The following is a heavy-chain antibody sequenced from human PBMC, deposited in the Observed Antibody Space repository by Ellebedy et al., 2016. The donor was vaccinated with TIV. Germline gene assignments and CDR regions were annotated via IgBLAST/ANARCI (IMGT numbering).Heavy chain of an antibody. CDR1: GYTFTSYS. V-gene: IGHV1-46*01. Sequence: ASVKVSCKASGYTFTSYSIHWVRQAPGQGLEWMGIINPTGGSTAYAQKFQGRVTMTRETSTSTIYMELSSLRSEDTAVYYCARDGVGATAEYWGQGTLVTVSS. D-gene: IGHD2-2*01. J-gene: IGHJ4*02. CDR3: ARDGVGATAEY. CDR2: INPTGGST.